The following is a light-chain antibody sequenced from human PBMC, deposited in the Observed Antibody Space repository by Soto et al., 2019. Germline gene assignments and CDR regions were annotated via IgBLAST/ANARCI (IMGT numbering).Light chain of an antibody. V-gene: IGLV2-14*01. Sequence: QSLLTQPPCSSGSPGQSVAISCTGTSSHVGGYNYVSWYQQHPGKAPKPILYEVSNRPSGVSDRFSGSKSGNTASLTISGLQPEDEADYYCSSYTTSNTPHVFGTGTKVTVL. CDR3: SSYTTSNTPHV. CDR2: EVS. J-gene: IGLJ1*01. CDR1: SSHVGGYNY.